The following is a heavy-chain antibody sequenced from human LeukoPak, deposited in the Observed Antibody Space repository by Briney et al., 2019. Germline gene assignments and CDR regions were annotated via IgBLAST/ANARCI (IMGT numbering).Heavy chain of an antibody. D-gene: IGHD3-10*01. Sequence: GGSLRLSCAASGFTFSSYWMSWVRQAPGKGLEWVSSITSRDGTTYYADSGKGRFTISRDNSNNMLYLQIDNLGADDTALYYCVKDRPNYFGSEGNYYKRDGDSWGQGTQVTVSS. CDR3: VKDRPNYFGSEGNYYKRDGDS. CDR2: ITSRDGTT. J-gene: IGHJ4*02. CDR1: GFTFSSYW. V-gene: IGHV3-23*01.